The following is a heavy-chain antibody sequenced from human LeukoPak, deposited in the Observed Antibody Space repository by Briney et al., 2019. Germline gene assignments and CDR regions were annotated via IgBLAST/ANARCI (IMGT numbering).Heavy chain of an antibody. CDR1: GFTFSDYY. Sequence: PGGSLRLSCAASGFTFSDYYMSWIRQAPGKGLEWVSYISSSSSYTNYPDSVKGRFTISRDNAKNSLYLQMNSLRAEDTAVYYCAKGGCYDSGAYHPMGGYWGQGTLVTVSS. V-gene: IGHV3-11*06. D-gene: IGHD3-22*01. CDR3: AKGGCYDSGAYHPMGGY. J-gene: IGHJ4*02. CDR2: ISSSSSYT.